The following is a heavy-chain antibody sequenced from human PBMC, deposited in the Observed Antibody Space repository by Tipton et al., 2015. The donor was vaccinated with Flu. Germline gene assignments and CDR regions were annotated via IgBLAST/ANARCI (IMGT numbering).Heavy chain of an antibody. J-gene: IGHJ3*02. D-gene: IGHD2-21*01. CDR3: AWLWVGLGDAFDI. CDR2: IHFSGST. CDR1: GGSISGYY. Sequence: TLSRTCTVSGGSISGYYWSWVRQPPGKGLERIGYIHFSGSTNYNPSLKSRVTISLDTSKTQFSLRLSSVTAADTAVYYCAWLWVGLGDAFDIWGQGSMVTVTS. V-gene: IGHV4-59*01.